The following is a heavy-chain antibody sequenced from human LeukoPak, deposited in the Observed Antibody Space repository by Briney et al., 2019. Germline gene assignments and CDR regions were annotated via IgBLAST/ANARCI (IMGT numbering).Heavy chain of an antibody. CDR2: IYYSGST. J-gene: IGHJ4*02. CDR1: GGSISSYY. D-gene: IGHD3-9*01. Sequence: SETLSLTCTVSGGSISSYYWSWIRQPPGKGLEWIGYIYYSGSTNYNPSLKSRVTISVDTSKNQFSLKLSAVTAADTAVYYCARGGGLTGYYFDYWGQGTLVTVSS. V-gene: IGHV4-59*12. CDR3: ARGGGLTGYYFDY.